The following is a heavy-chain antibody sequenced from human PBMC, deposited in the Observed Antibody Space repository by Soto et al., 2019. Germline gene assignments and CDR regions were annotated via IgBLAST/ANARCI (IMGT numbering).Heavy chain of an antibody. CDR2: ISYDGSKK. Sequence: QVQLVESGGGVVQPGRSLRLSCAASGFTLRSYGMHWVRQAPVKALSWVAVISYDGSKKYYADSVKGRFTISRDNSKNTLYLQMNSLSAEDTAVYYCAKDREATITYYLDYWGQGTLVTVSS. CDR3: AKDREATITYYLDY. J-gene: IGHJ4*02. D-gene: IGHD5-12*01. V-gene: IGHV3-30*18. CDR1: GFTLRSYG.